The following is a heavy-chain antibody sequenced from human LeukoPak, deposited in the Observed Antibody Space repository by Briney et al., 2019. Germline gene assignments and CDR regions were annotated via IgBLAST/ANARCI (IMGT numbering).Heavy chain of an antibody. CDR2: ISAYNDNI. Sequence: GASVKVSCKASGYTFTSYGITWVRQAPGQGLEWMGWISAYNDNIKYAEKLQGRATMTTDTSTSTAYMELRSLRSDDTAVYYCARKYYDFWSGYYPAWYYYYYMNVWGKGTTVTVSS. CDR1: GYTFTSYG. D-gene: IGHD3-3*01. J-gene: IGHJ6*03. V-gene: IGHV1-18*01. CDR3: ARKYYDFWSGYYPAWYYYYYMNV.